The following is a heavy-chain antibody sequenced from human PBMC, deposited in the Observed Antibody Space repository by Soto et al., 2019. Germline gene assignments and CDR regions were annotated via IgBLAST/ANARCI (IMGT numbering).Heavy chain of an antibody. CDR2: INHSGST. V-gene: IGHV4-34*01. CDR1: GGSFSGYY. Sequence: PSETLSLTCAVYGGSFSGYYWSWIRQPPGKGLEWIGEINHSGSTNYNPSLKSRVTISVDTSKNQFSLKLSSVTAADTAVYYCASVSHIAVAGRAFEWGQGTLVTVSS. J-gene: IGHJ4*02. CDR3: ASVSHIAVAGRAFE. D-gene: IGHD6-19*01.